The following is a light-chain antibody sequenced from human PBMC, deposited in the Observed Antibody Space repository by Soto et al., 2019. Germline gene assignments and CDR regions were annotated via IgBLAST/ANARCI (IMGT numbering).Light chain of an antibody. V-gene: IGLV2-14*01. J-gene: IGLJ2*01. CDR1: SSDVGGYNY. CDR2: DVS. Sequence: QSALTQPASVSGSPGQSFTISCTGSSSDVGGYNYVSWYQQHPGKAPKLMIYDVSNRPSGVSNRFSGSKSGNTASLTISGLQAEDDADYYCSSYTSSSTLLFGGGTKLTV. CDR3: SSYTSSSTLL.